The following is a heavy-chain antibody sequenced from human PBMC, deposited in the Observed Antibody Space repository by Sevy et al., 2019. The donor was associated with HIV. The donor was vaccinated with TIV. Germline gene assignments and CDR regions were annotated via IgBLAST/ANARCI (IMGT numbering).Heavy chain of an antibody. V-gene: IGHV3-21*01. CDR1: GFTFSSYS. CDR2: ISSSSSCI. CDR3: ARGMNDLNQH. J-gene: IGHJ4*02. Sequence: GGSLRLSCAASGFTFSSYSMNWVRQAPGKGLEWVSSISSSSSCIYYADSVKGRFTISRDNAKNSLYLQMNSLRAEDTAVYYCARGMNDLNQHWGQGTLVTVSS.